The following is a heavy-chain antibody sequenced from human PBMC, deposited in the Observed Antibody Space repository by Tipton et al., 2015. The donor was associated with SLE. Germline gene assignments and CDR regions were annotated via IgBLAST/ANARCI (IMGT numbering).Heavy chain of an antibody. J-gene: IGHJ1*01. V-gene: IGHV4-34*01. CDR3: ATGYDFQTGWFQH. CDR2: INHSGSN. D-gene: IGHD5-12*01. CDR1: GGSFSGYY. Sequence: TLSLTCAVYGGSFSGYYWSWIRQPPGKGLEWIGEINHSGSNNYNPSLKRRVTISVDTTKNQFSMKLSYVTAADTAVYYCATGYDFQTGWFQHWGQGTLVTVSS.